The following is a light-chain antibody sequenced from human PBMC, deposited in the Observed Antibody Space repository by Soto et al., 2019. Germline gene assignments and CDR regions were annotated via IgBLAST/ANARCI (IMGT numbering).Light chain of an antibody. V-gene: IGKV3-11*01. CDR1: QGVSSY. Sequence: EIVLTQSPATLSLSPGERATLSCRASQGVSSYLAWYQQKPGQAPRLLIHDASNRATGIPARFSGSGSGTDFTLTISSLEPEDFAVYYCQQRSNWPPITFGQGTRLEIK. CDR3: QQRSNWPPIT. J-gene: IGKJ5*01. CDR2: DAS.